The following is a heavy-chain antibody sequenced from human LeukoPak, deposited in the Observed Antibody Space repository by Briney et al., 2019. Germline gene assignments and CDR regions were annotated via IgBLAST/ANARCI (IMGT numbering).Heavy chain of an antibody. CDR2: MNPNTGNT. CDR1: GFPFTRYD. CDR3: VRDGEGVAISVNSWFDP. D-gene: IGHD3-10*01. V-gene: IGHV1-8*01. Sequence: ASVKVSYKASGFPFTRYDINWVRQTSAQGLEWMGWMNPNTGNTGSAQKFQGRVTMTRDTSTSTAYMELRDLRSEDTAVYYCVRDGEGVAISVNSWFDPWGQGTLVTVSS. J-gene: IGHJ5*02.